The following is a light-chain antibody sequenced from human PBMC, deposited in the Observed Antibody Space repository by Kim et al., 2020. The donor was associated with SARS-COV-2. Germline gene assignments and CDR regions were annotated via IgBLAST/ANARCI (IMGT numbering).Light chain of an antibody. J-gene: IGKJ1*01. Sequence: PGERTAPSCRAGQRGGSRSLAWYQQKPGQAPRILVYATSSRAADIPDRFSGSGSGTDFTFTISRLEPEDFAVYYCQQYDASPPTFGRGTKVDIK. CDR2: ATS. CDR1: QRGGSRS. V-gene: IGKV3-20*01. CDR3: QQYDASPPT.